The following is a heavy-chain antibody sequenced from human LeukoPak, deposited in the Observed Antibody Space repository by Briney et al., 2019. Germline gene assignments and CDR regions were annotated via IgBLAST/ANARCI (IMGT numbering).Heavy chain of an antibody. CDR3: AKPFLRLGFGY. V-gene: IGHV3-48*03. Sequence: GGSLRLSCAASGFTFSSYEMNWVRQAPGKGLEWLSYISSSGATIYYADSVKGRFTISRDNAKSSLYLQLNSLRAEDTAVYYCAKPFLRLGFGYWGQGTLVTVSS. CDR2: ISSSGATI. CDR1: GFTFSSYE. D-gene: IGHD3-16*01. J-gene: IGHJ4*02.